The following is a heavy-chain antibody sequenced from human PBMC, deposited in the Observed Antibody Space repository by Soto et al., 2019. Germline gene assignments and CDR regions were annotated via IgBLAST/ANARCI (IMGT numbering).Heavy chain of an antibody. J-gene: IGHJ6*02. CDR1: AGSISSSSYY. D-gene: IGHD3-22*01. CDR2: VYYGGST. CDR3: AGGDYYHSSGYYFYYYTMDV. Sequence: ETLSLTCTVSAGSISSSSYYWGWIRQPPGKGLEWIGNVYYGGSTYYNPSLKSRVTISVETSKSQFSLKLSSVTAADTAVYYCAGGDYYHSSGYYFYYYTMDVWGQGTTVTVSS. V-gene: IGHV4-39*01.